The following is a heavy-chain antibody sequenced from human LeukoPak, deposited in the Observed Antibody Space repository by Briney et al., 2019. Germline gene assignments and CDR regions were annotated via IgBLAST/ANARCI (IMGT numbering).Heavy chain of an antibody. J-gene: IGHJ6*02. CDR3: ASFGELPYYWDYYYYGMDV. D-gene: IGHD3-10*01. CDR2: IWYDGSNK. Sequence: GGSLRLSCAASGFTFSSYGMHWVRQAPGKGLEWVAVIWYDGSNKYYADSVKGRFTISRDNSKNTLYLQMNSLRAEDTAVYYCASFGELPYYWDYYYYGMDVWGQGTTITVSS. V-gene: IGHV3-33*01. CDR1: GFTFSSYG.